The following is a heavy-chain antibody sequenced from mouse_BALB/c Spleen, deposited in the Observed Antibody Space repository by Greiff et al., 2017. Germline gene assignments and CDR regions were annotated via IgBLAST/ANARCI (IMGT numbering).Heavy chain of an antibody. V-gene: IGHV14-1*02. D-gene: IGHD2-1*01. CDR1: GFNIKDYY. Sequence: EVQLQQSGAELVRPGALVKLSCKASGFNIKDYYMHWVKQRPEQGLEWIGWIDPENGNTIYDPKFQGKASITADTSSNTAYLQLSSLTSEDTAVYYCARSGNYGAMDYWGQGTSVTVPS. CDR3: ARSGNYGAMDY. J-gene: IGHJ4*01. CDR2: IDPENGNT.